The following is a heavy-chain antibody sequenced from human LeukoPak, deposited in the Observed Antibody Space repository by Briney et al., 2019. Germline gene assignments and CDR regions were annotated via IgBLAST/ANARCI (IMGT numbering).Heavy chain of an antibody. D-gene: IGHD5-24*01. CDR3: ARGDGTFWGLPF. J-gene: IGHJ4*02. V-gene: IGHV3-74*01. CDR1: GFSFSTYW. Sequence: PGGALRLSCAASGFSFSTYWMHWLRQEEGKGLICVSRINTDGRTTDYAAAGKGRFSISRDNAKRTLYLEMNSMRAEDTAVSYCARGDGTFWGLPFWGQATLVTVSS. CDR2: INTDGRTT.